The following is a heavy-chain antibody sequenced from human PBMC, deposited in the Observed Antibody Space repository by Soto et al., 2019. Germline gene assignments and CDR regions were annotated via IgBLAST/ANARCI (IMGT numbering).Heavy chain of an antibody. CDR3: ARDYRSGYDN. D-gene: IGHD6-19*01. J-gene: IGHJ4*02. CDR1: GGSISSGGYY. CDR2: VYYTGGS. Sequence: PSETLSLTCTVSGGSISSGGYYWSWIRQHPGKGLEWIAYVYYTGGSYYNPSLKSRATISIDTSKNQFSLKMNSVTAADTAVYYCARDYRSGYDNWGQGVLVTVSS. V-gene: IGHV4-30-4*08.